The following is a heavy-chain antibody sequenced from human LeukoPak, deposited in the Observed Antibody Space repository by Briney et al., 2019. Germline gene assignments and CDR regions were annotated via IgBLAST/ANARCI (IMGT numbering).Heavy chain of an antibody. J-gene: IGHJ6*04. Sequence: SVKVSCKASGGTFSSYAISWVRQAPGQGLKWMGGIIPIFGTANYAQKFQGRVTITADKSTSTAYMELSSLRSEDTAVYYCARHGGEDYYYGMDVWGKGTTVTVSS. CDR2: IIPIFGTA. CDR1: GGTFSSYA. CDR3: ARHGGEDYYYGMDV. V-gene: IGHV1-69*06.